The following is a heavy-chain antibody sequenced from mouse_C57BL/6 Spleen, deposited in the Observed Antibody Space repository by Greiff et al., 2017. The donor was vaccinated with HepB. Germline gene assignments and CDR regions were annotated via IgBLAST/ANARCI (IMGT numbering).Heavy chain of an antibody. CDR2: INPNNGGT. CDR3: ARRGLWDWYFDV. V-gene: IGHV1-26*01. D-gene: IGHD3-3*01. Sequence: EVQLQQSGPELVKPGASVKISCKASGYTFTDYYMNWVKQSHGKSLEWIGDINPNNGGTSYNQKFKGKATLTVDKSSSTAYMQLSSLTSEDSAVYYCARRGLWDWYFDVWGTGTTVTVSS. CDR1: GYTFTDYY. J-gene: IGHJ1*03.